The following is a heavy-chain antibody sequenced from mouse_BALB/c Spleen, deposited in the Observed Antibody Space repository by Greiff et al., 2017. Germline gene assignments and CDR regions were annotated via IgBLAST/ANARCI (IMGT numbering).Heavy chain of an antibody. V-gene: IGHV1S81*02. J-gene: IGHJ3*01. CDR3: ARGYYCYDRWFAY. Sequence: QVQLQQPGAELVKPGASVKLSCKASGYTFTSYWIHWVKQRPGQGLEWIGEINPSNGPTNYNEKFKSKATLTVDKSSSTAYMQLSSLTSEDSAVYYCARGYYCYDRWFAYWGQGTLVTVSA. CDR2: INPSNGPT. CDR1: GYTFTSYW. D-gene: IGHD2-2*01.